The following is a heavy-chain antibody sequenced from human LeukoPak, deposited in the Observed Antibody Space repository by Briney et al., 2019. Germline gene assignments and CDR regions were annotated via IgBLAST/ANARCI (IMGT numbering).Heavy chain of an antibody. Sequence: GGSLRLSCAASGFTFDDYAMHWVRQAPGKGLEWVSGISWNSGSIGYADSVKGRFTTSRDNAKNSLYLQMNSLRAEDMALYYCAKASGYSYFDYWGQGTLVTVSS. D-gene: IGHD5-18*01. CDR3: AKASGYSYFDY. CDR1: GFTFDDYA. V-gene: IGHV3-9*03. J-gene: IGHJ4*02. CDR2: ISWNSGSI.